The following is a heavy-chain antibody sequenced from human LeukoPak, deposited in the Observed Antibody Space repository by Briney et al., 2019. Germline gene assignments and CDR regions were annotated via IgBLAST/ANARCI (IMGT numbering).Heavy chain of an antibody. CDR1: GCSIISGGYY. J-gene: IGHJ6*04. V-gene: IGHV4-31*03. D-gene: IGHD3-10*01. CDR2: IYYSGST. CDR3: ARDSDYYGSGSYSNYYYYGMDV. Sequence: SETLSLTCTVSGCSIISGGYYWSWIRQHPGKGLEWIGYIYYSGSTYYNPSLKSRVTISVDTSKNQFSLKLSSVTASDTAVYYCARDSDYYGSGSYSNYYYYGMDVWGKGTTVTVSS.